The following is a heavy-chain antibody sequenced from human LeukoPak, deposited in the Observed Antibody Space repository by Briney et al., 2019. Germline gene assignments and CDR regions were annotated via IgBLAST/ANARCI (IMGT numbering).Heavy chain of an antibody. CDR2: IYYSGST. CDR1: GGSISSSSYY. J-gene: IGHJ4*02. V-gene: IGHV4-39*01. CDR3: ARGSGYVSLSDQFDY. D-gene: IGHD5-12*01. Sequence: PSETLSLTCTVSGGSISSSSYYWGWIRQPPGKGLEWIGSIYYSGSTYYNPSLKSRVIISVDTSKNQFSLKLSSVTAADTAVYYCARGSGYVSLSDQFDYWGQGTLVTVSS.